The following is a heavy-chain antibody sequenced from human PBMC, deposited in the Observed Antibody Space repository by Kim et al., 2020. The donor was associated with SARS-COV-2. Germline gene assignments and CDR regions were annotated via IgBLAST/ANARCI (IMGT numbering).Heavy chain of an antibody. D-gene: IGHD6-13*01. V-gene: IGHV1-46*01. CDR2: IYPSCGST. Sequence: ASVKVSCKASGYTFSSYYMHWVRQAPGQGLAWMGIIYPSCGSTNYAQKFQGRVTLTRDTSTSTVYMELSSLRSEDTAVYYCARAWQQLPDYWGQGTLVTVSS. CDR1: GYTFSSYY. CDR3: ARAWQQLPDY. J-gene: IGHJ4*02.